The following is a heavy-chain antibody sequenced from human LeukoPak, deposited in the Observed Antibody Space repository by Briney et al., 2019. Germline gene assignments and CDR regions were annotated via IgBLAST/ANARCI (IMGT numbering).Heavy chain of an antibody. V-gene: IGHV3-21*01. J-gene: IGHJ4*02. CDR1: GFTFSSYS. Sequence: GGSLRLSCAASGFTFSSYSMNWVRQAPGKGLEWVSSIRGSSSYKYYADAVKGRFTISRDNAKTSLYLQMNSLRAEDTAVYYCARELPGGGSGYDWGQGTLVTVSS. D-gene: IGHD5-12*01. CDR3: ARELPGGGSGYD. CDR2: IRGSSSYK.